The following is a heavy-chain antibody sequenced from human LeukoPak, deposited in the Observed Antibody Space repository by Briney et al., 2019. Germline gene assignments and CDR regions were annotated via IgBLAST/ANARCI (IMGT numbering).Heavy chain of an antibody. V-gene: IGHV3-7*01. CDR1: GFTFSSYW. Sequence: GGSLRLSCAASGFTFSSYWMSWVRQAPGKGLEWVANIKQDGSEKYYVDSVKGRFTISRDNAKNSLYLQMNSLRAEDTAVYYCARNGAVAGTGIDCWGQGTLVTVSS. CDR2: IKQDGSEK. D-gene: IGHD6-19*01. CDR3: ARNGAVAGTGIDC. J-gene: IGHJ4*02.